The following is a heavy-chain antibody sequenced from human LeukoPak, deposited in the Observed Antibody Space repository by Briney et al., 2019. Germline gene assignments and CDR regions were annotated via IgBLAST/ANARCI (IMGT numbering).Heavy chain of an antibody. Sequence: PSETLSLTCTVSGGSIGSYYWSWIRQPPGKGLEWIGYIYYSGITSYNPSLKSRVTISVDTSKNQFSLRLNSVTAADTAVYYCAREVAAAAPFGYWGQGTLVTVSS. CDR2: IYYSGIT. J-gene: IGHJ4*02. D-gene: IGHD6-13*01. V-gene: IGHV4-59*01. CDR1: GGSIGSYY. CDR3: AREVAAAAPFGY.